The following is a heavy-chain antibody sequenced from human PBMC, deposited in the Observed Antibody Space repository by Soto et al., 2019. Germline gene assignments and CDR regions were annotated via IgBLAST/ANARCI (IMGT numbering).Heavy chain of an antibody. Sequence: GASVKVSCKASGYTFTSYGISWVRQAPGQGLEWMGWISAYNGNTNYAQKLQGRVTMTTDTSTSTAYMELRSLRSDDTAVYYCARDSTSSGTTGTTWFDPWGQGTLVTVSS. CDR1: GYTFTSYG. J-gene: IGHJ5*02. D-gene: IGHD1-1*01. CDR2: ISAYNGNT. V-gene: IGHV1-18*01. CDR3: ARDSTSSGTTGTTWFDP.